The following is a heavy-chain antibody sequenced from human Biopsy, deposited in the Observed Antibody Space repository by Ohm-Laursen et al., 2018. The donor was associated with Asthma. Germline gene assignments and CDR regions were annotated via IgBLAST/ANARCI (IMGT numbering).Heavy chain of an antibody. J-gene: IGHJ6*02. CDR1: GGSISSYY. D-gene: IGHD1-26*01. V-gene: IGHV4-59*12. Sequence: GTLSLTCTVSGGSISSYYWSWIRQPPGRGLEWIGYMYSSGSTNYNPSLKSRVTISVDTSKNQFSLRLTSVTAADTAVYYCARGSSSRLSQWELLVSGGKRAHSYYGMDVWGQGTTVTVSS. CDR2: MYSSGST. CDR3: ARGSSSRLSQWELLVSGGKRAHSYYGMDV.